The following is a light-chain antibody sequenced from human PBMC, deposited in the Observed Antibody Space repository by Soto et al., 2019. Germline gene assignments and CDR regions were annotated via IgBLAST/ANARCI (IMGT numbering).Light chain of an antibody. CDR1: DNIGSN. CDR3: QQSYKILT. CDR2: AAS. J-gene: IGKJ4*01. V-gene: IGKV1-39*01. Sequence: DIQLTQSPASLSASVGDRVTFTCRASDNIGSNLNWYQHQTGTAPKLLIYAASSLQGGVPSRFSGSGYGTQFTLTISGLQTEDFATYYCQQSYKILTFGGGTKVDIK.